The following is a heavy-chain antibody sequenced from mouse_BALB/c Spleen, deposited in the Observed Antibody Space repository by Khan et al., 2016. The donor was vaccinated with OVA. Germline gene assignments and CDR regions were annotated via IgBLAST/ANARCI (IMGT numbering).Heavy chain of an antibody. CDR2: INPSTIYN. CDR1: GYTFTNYW. J-gene: IGHJ4*01. V-gene: IGHV1-7*01. D-gene: IGHD6-1*01. CDR3: AIRLPPYYYAMDY. Sequence: QVQLQQSGAELAKPGASVKMSCKASGYTFTNYWMHWVKQRPGKGLEWIGYINPSTIYNEYNQKFKDKATLTADKSSSTAYMQLRSLTSEDSAVYYCAIRLPPYYYAMDYWGQGTSVTVSS.